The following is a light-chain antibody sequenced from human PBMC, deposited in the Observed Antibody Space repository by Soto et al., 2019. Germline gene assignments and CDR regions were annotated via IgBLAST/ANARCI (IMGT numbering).Light chain of an antibody. CDR1: QSLLHVHGYNH. V-gene: IGKV2-28*01. CDR3: MQHLETPFT. J-gene: IGKJ3*01. Sequence: DVVMSQSPLSLPVTTGEAASISCRSSQSLLHVHGYNHLDWYVQKPGQSPQLLIYFGSIRASGVLDTFSGSGAGTNVTLKISRVQAEDVGVSYCMQHLETPFTFGPGTTVDIK. CDR2: FGS.